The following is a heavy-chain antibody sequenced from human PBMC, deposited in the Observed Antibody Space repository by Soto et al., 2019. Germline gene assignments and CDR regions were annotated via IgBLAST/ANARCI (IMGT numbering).Heavy chain of an antibody. CDR3: ARDPAYCGGDGLGAFDL. Sequence: PGGSLRLSCVVSGFTFSDYHMSWVRQAPGSGPEWITAMSGSGSTIFYAEAVKGRFSISRDNAKNSLYLQMNSLRDEDTALYFCARDPAYCGGDGLGAFDLWGPGTMVTVSS. CDR2: MSGSGSTI. V-gene: IGHV3-11*01. CDR1: GFTFSDYH. D-gene: IGHD2-21*02. J-gene: IGHJ3*01.